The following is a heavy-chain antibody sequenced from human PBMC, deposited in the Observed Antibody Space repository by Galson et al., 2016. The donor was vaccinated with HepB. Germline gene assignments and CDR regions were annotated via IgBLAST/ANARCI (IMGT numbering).Heavy chain of an antibody. CDR3: AGSLGWYFDV. Sequence: SLRLSCAASGFTFDNYTMNWLRQAPGKGLEWVSSVSHSSTYVYYADSVQGRFTISRDNAKNSLYLEMNSLRVEDTAVFYCAGSLGWYFDVWGRGTPVTVSS. J-gene: IGHJ2*01. V-gene: IGHV3-21*01. CDR1: GFTFDNYT. CDR2: VSHSSTYV. D-gene: IGHD6-6*01.